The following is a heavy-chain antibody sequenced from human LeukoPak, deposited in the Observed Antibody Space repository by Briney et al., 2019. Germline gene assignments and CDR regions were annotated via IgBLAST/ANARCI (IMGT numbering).Heavy chain of an antibody. CDR1: GYTFTGYY. CDR3: ARDGGLGYSYHDAFDI. V-gene: IGHV1-2*02. J-gene: IGHJ3*02. Sequence: ASVKVSYKASGYTFTGYYMHWVRQAPGQGLEWMGWINPNSGGTNYAQKFQGRVTMTRDTSISTAYMELSRLRSDDTAVYYCARDGGLGYSYHDAFDIWGQGTMVTVS. CDR2: INPNSGGT. D-gene: IGHD5-18*01.